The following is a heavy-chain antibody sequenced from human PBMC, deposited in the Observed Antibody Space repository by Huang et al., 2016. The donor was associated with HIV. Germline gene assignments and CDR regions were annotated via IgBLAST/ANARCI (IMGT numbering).Heavy chain of an antibody. Sequence: QLLLQQSGPGLVKPSETLSLTCTVSGDSINSSDYYWAWIRQSPGKGLESIGSIYYRGITYYNPSRKSRVTISVDTSKTQFSLKLSSVTAADTAVYYCARRREDYGDSGGWFDPWGQGTLVTVSS. J-gene: IGHJ5*02. CDR3: ARRREDYGDSGGWFDP. CDR1: GDSINSSDYY. CDR2: IYYRGIT. D-gene: IGHD4-17*01. V-gene: IGHV4-39*01.